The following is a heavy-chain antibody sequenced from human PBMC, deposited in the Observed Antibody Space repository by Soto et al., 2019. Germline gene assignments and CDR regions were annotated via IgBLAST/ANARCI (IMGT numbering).Heavy chain of an antibody. J-gene: IGHJ4*02. Sequence: EVQLVESGGGLVQPGGSLRLSCAASGFTIRNYWMHWVRQVPGKGLVWVSRINGDGSTNYAESVKGRFTISSDNAKNTLYLQMNTLRVEDTAVYYCARDSPLVRGVGFDYWGPGTLDTVSS. V-gene: IGHV3-74*01. CDR1: GFTIRNYW. D-gene: IGHD3-10*01. CDR3: ARDSPLVRGVGFDY. CDR2: INGDGST.